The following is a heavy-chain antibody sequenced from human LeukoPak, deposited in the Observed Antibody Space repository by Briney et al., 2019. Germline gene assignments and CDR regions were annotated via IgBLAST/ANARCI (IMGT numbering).Heavy chain of an antibody. Sequence: AASVKVSCKASGYTFTSYDINWVRQATGQGLEWMGWINPNSGNTGYAQKFQGRVTITRNTSISTAYMELSSLRSEDTAVYYCASSRAIVGASAFDHWGQGTLVTVSS. D-gene: IGHD1-26*01. CDR1: GYTFTSYD. CDR3: ASSRAIVGASAFDH. CDR2: INPNSGNT. V-gene: IGHV1-8*03. J-gene: IGHJ4*02.